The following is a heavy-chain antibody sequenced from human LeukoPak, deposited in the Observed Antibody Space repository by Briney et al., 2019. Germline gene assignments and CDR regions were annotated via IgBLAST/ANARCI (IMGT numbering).Heavy chain of an antibody. Sequence: EASVKVSCKASGYTFTGYYMHWVRQAPGQGLEWMGWINPNSGGTNYAQKFQGRVTMTRDTSISTAYMELSRLRSDDTAVYYCARDRRYCSSTSCHQPFDPWGQGTLVTVSS. CDR3: ARDRRYCSSTSCHQPFDP. D-gene: IGHD2-2*01. V-gene: IGHV1-2*02. J-gene: IGHJ5*02. CDR2: INPNSGGT. CDR1: GYTFTGYY.